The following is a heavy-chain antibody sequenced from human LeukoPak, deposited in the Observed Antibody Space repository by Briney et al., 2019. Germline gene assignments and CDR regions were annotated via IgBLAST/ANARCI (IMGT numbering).Heavy chain of an antibody. Sequence: PGGSLRLSCAASGFTFSSYWMHWVRQAPGKGLVWVSRINTDGSSTSYADSVKGRFTISRDNAKNTLYLQMNSLRAEDTAVYYCARERIVVEGFFGDWGQGTLVTVSS. D-gene: IGHD3-22*01. V-gene: IGHV3-74*01. J-gene: IGHJ4*02. CDR2: INTDGSST. CDR3: ARERIVVEGFFGD. CDR1: GFTFSSYW.